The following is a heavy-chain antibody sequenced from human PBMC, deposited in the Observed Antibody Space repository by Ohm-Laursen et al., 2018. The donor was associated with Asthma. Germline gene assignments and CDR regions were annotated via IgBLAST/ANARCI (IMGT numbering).Heavy chain of an antibody. D-gene: IGHD2-15*01. CDR1: GFTFSPYS. J-gene: IGHJ4*02. V-gene: IGHV3-11*01. CDR3: ASPSCSGTKCSSELEY. CDR2: ISSHARNI. Sequence: GSLRLSCTASGFTFSPYSMNWVRQAPGKGLEWVSYISSHARNIYYADSVKGRFTISRDNAKNSLDLQMNNLRAEDTAVYFCASPSCSGTKCSSELEYWGQGTLVTVSS.